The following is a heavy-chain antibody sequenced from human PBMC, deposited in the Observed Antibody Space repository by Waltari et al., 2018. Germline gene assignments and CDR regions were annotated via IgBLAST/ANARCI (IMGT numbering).Heavy chain of an antibody. Sequence: QVQLVQSGAEVKKPGASVKVSCKASGYTFTGYYMHWVRQAPGQGLEWMGWINPNSGGTNYAQKVQGWGTMTRDTSISTAYMELSRLRSDDTAVYYCARGAIFGVNDAFDIWGQGTMVTVSS. CDR2: INPNSGGT. CDR3: ARGAIFGVNDAFDI. J-gene: IGHJ3*02. V-gene: IGHV1-2*04. CDR1: GYTFTGYY. D-gene: IGHD3-3*01.